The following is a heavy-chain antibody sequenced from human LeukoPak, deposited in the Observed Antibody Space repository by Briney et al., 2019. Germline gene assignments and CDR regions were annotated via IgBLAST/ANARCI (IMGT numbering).Heavy chain of an antibody. D-gene: IGHD3-16*01. J-gene: IGHJ6*03. Sequence: AETLTLPCAVSGGPISRYSWSWLRRPPGKGLEWLGYIYNDGATNYNPSLKSRVTMSLDTSKNQFSLKLDSVAAAHTSLYYCPKAVSPPYYYMDVWGTGTTVTVSS. V-gene: IGHV4-59*01. CDR3: PKAVSPPYYYMDV. CDR1: GGPISRYS. CDR2: IYNDGAT.